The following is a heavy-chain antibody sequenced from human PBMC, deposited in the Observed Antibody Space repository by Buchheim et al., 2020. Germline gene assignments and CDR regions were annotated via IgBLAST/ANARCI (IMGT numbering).Heavy chain of an antibody. J-gene: IGHJ4*02. CDR2: IKQDGSEK. Sequence: EVQLVESGGGLVQPGGSLRLSCAASGFTFSSYWMSWVRQAPGKGLEWVANIKQDGSEKHYVDSVKGRFTISRDNAKNSLYLQMNSLRAEDTAVYYCAREGSGYDWGGYFDYWGQGTL. V-gene: IGHV3-7*01. CDR1: GFTFSSYW. D-gene: IGHD5-12*01. CDR3: AREGSGYDWGGYFDY.